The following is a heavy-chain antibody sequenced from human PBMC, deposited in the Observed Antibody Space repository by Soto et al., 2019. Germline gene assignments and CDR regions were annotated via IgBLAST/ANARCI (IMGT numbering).Heavy chain of an antibody. J-gene: IGHJ6*02. V-gene: IGHV3-23*01. CDR2: ISGSGGNT. Sequence: GGSLRLSCAASGFTFSSYAMSWVRQAPGKGLEWVSAISGSGGNTYYADSVKGRFTISRDNSKNILYLQMNSLRAEDTAVYYCAKDPYGSGNYYYTMDVWGQGTTVTVSS. CDR3: AKDPYGSGNYYYTMDV. CDR1: GFTFSSYA. D-gene: IGHD3-10*01.